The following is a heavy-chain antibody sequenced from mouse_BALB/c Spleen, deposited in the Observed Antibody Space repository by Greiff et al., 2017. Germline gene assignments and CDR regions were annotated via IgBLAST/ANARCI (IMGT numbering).Heavy chain of an antibody. CDR2: IDPANGNT. CDR3: GGNSFDY. J-gene: IGHJ2*01. V-gene: IGHV14-3*02. Sequence: EVKLQESGAELVKPGASVKLSCTASGFNIKDTYMHWVKQRPEQGLEWIGRIDPANGNTKYDPKFQGKATITADTSSNTAYLQLSSLTSEDTAVYYCGGNSFDYWGQGTTLTVSS. CDR1: GFNIKDTY.